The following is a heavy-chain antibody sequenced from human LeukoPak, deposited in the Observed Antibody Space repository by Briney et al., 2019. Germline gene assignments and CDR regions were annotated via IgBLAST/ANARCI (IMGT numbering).Heavy chain of an antibody. CDR1: GGSFSGYY. CDR2: INHSGST. CDR3: ARLRRRDGYSDY. Sequence: PSETLSLTCAVYGGSFSGYYWSWIRQPPGKGLEWIGEINHSGSTNYNPSLKSRVTISVDTSKNQFSLKLSSVTAADTAVYYCARLRRRDGYSDYWGQGTLVTVSS. D-gene: IGHD5-24*01. V-gene: IGHV4-34*01. J-gene: IGHJ4*02.